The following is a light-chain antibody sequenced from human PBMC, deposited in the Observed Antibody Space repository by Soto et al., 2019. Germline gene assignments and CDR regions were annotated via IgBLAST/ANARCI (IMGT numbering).Light chain of an antibody. V-gene: IGKV3-20*01. J-gene: IGKJ1*01. CDR1: HSLSSGY. CDR3: QQYDTSPRT. CDR2: AAS. Sequence: EIVLTQSPGTLSLSPGERATLSCRASHSLSSGYLAWYQQKRGQAPRILIYAASSRAPGITDRFSGSGSGTDFSLTITRLEPEDSAVYYCQQYDTSPRTFGQGTKVDIK.